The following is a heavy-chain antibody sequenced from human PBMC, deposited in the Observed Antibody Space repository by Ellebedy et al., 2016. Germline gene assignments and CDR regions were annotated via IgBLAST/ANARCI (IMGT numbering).Heavy chain of an antibody. J-gene: IGHJ4*02. CDR3: ARGPPYRSGWDY. CDR2: VYYSGST. D-gene: IGHD6-19*01. Sequence: SETLSLTXTVSGASISPYYWSWIRQPPGNGLEWIGYVYYSGSTNSNPSLKSRVTISVDTSKNQFSLKLSSVTAADTAVYYRARGPPYRSGWDYWGQGTLVTVSS. V-gene: IGHV4-59*08. CDR1: GASISPYY.